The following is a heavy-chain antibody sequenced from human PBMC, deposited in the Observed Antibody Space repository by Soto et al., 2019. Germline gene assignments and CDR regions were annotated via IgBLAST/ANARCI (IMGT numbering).Heavy chain of an antibody. CDR2: INGYNGNT. J-gene: IGHJ6*02. CDR1: GYTFTTYG. D-gene: IGHD6-19*01. Sequence: GASVKVSCTASGYTFTTYGISWVRQAPGQGLEWMGWINGYNGNTDYPQKLQGRVTMTTDTSTSTAYMALRSLRSDDTAVYYCAREGSAPYYYYGMDVWGQGTTVTVS. V-gene: IGHV1-18*01. CDR3: AREGSAPYYYYGMDV.